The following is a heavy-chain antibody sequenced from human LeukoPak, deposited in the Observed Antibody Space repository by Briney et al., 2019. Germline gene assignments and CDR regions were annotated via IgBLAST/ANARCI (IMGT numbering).Heavy chain of an antibody. CDR3: ARGRGGSSGYLYYFDY. CDR1: GYGLTHYA. CDR2: INTKVGNP. J-gene: IGHJ4*02. Sequence: ASVKVSCKASGYGLTHYAMNWVRQAPGQGLERMGWINTKVGNPTYAQDFTGRFVFSLDTSVITAYLQISSLNTEDTAVYYCARGRGGSSGYLYYFDYWGQGTLVTVSS. V-gene: IGHV7-4-1*02. D-gene: IGHD3-22*01.